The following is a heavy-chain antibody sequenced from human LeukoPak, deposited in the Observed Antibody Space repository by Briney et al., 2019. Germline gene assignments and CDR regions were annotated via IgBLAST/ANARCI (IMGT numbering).Heavy chain of an antibody. CDR1: GFTFSSYA. CDR2: ISYDGSNK. CDR3: ARGGTRDY. J-gene: IGHJ4*02. V-gene: IGHV3-30*01. D-gene: IGHD1-14*01. Sequence: GGSLRLSCAASGFTFSSYAMHWVRQAPGKGLEWVAVISYDGSNKYYADSVKGRFTISRGNSKNTLYLQMNSLRAEDTAVYYCARGGTRDYWGQGTLVTVSS.